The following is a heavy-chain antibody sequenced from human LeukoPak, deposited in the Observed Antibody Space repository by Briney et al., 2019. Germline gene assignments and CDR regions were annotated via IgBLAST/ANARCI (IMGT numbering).Heavy chain of an antibody. D-gene: IGHD3-9*01. J-gene: IGHJ4*02. CDR2: IYYSGSN. CDR1: GGSISSYY. V-gene: IGHV4-59*01. CDR3: ARGLSGYLYYFDY. Sequence: PSETLSLTCTVSGGSISSYYCSWIRQPPGKGLEWIGYIYYSGSNNYNPSLKSRVTISVDTSKNQSSLKLSSVTAADTAVYYCARGLSGYLYYFDYWGQGTLVTVSS.